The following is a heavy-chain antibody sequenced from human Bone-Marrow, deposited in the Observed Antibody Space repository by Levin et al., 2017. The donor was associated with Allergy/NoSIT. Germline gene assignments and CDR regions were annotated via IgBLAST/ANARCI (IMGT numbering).Heavy chain of an antibody. Sequence: SETLSLTCTVSGGSVSSGSYYWSWIRQPPGKGLEWIGYIYYSGSTNYNPSLKSRVTISVDTSKNQFSLKLSSVTAADTAVYYCARERGNWGRTNYYDGMDVWGQGTTVTVSS. J-gene: IGHJ6*02. D-gene: IGHD7-27*01. V-gene: IGHV4-61*01. CDR2: IYYSGST. CDR1: GGSVSSGSYY. CDR3: ARERGNWGRTNYYDGMDV.